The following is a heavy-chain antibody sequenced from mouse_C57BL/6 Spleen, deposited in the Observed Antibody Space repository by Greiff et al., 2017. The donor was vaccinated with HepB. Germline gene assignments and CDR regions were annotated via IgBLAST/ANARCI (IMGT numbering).Heavy chain of an antibody. CDR3: ARDVGDYDGLYYYAMDY. CDR2: IWSGGST. CDR1: GFSLTSYG. J-gene: IGHJ4*01. V-gene: IGHV2-2*01. Sequence: VQLQESGPGLVQPSQSLSITCTVSGFSLTSYGVHWVRQSPGKGLEWLGVIWSGGSTDYNAAFISRLSISKDNSKSQVFYKMNSLQADDTAIYYCARDVGDYDGLYYYAMDYWGKGTSVTVSS. D-gene: IGHD2-4*01.